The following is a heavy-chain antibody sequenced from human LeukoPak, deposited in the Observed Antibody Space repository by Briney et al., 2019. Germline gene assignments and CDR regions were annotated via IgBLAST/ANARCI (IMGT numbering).Heavy chain of an antibody. Sequence: PGGSLRLSXAASGFTFRGYWMYWIRQAPGKGLVWVSRINSDGSTTRYADSVKGRFTISRDNAKNTLYLQMNSLRAEDTAVYYCTKDDDSTSYYFDYWGQGTLVTVSS. D-gene: IGHD2-2*01. CDR1: GFTFRGYW. J-gene: IGHJ4*02. V-gene: IGHV3-74*01. CDR2: INSDGSTT. CDR3: TKDDDSTSYYFDY.